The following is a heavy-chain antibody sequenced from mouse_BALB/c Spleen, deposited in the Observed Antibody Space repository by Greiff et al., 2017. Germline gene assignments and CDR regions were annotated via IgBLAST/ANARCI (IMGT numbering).Heavy chain of an antibody. D-gene: IGHD2-12*01. V-gene: IGHV7-3*02. Sequence: EVMLVESGGGLVQPGGSLRLSCATSGFTFTDYYMSWVRQPPGKALEWLGFIRNKANGYTTEYSASVKGRFTISRDNSQSILYLQMNTLRAEDSATYYCARDGYSFDYWGQGTTLTVSS. CDR2: IRNKANGYTT. CDR3: ARDGYSFDY. CDR1: GFTFTDYY. J-gene: IGHJ2*01.